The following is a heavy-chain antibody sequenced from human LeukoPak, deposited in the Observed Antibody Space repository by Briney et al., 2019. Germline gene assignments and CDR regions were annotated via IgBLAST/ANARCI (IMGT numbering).Heavy chain of an antibody. CDR3: ARVESSSWGYYYYYYMDV. CDR2: MNPNSGNT. D-gene: IGHD6-13*01. Sequence: GASVKVSCKASGYTFTSYDINWVRQATGQGLKWMGWMNPNSGNTGYAQKFQGRVTMTRNTSISTAYMELSSLRSEDTAVYYCARVESSSWGYYYYYYMDVWGKGTTVTVSS. CDR1: GYTFTSYD. V-gene: IGHV1-8*01. J-gene: IGHJ6*03.